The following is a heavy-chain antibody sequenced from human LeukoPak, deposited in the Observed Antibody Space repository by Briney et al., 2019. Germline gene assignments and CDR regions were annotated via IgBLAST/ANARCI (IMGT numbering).Heavy chain of an antibody. Sequence: SETLSLTFAVSGDSITRGGYSWSWIRQPPGKGLEWIGYIYHGGSAYYNPSLKGRLTISVDTSKNRFSLKLSSVTAADTAVYYCARDKSADYWGQGTLITVSS. CDR1: GDSITRGGYS. CDR2: IYHGGSA. V-gene: IGHV4-30-2*01. J-gene: IGHJ4*02. CDR3: ARDKSADY.